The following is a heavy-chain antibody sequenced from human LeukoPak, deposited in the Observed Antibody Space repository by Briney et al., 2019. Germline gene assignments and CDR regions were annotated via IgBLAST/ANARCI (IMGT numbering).Heavy chain of an antibody. Sequence: GESLQISCQGSGYSFARYWIGWVRQLPGKGLEWMGIIYPGDSDTRYSPSFQGQVTISADKSINTAYLQWSSLKASDTAMYYCARRDGSANYYYDYWGQGTLVTVSS. D-gene: IGHD3-10*01. CDR3: ARRDGSANYYYDY. J-gene: IGHJ4*02. V-gene: IGHV5-51*01. CDR1: GYSFARYW. CDR2: IYPGDSDT.